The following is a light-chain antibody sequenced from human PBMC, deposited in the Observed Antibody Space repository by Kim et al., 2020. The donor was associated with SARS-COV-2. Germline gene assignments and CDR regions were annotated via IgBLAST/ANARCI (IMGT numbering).Light chain of an antibody. Sequence: EIVLTQSPATLSLSPGERATLSCMASQSVSIYLAWYQQKPGQAPRLLIYDASNRATGIPARFTGSGSGTDFSLTISSLEPEVFAVYYCQQRNNWPLSFGGGTKVDIK. CDR1: QSVSIY. V-gene: IGKV3-11*01. J-gene: IGKJ4*01. CDR3: QQRNNWPLS. CDR2: DAS.